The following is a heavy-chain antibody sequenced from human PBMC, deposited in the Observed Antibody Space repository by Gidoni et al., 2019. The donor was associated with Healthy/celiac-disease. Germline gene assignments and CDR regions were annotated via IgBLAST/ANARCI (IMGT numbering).Heavy chain of an antibody. V-gene: IGHV3-30-3*01. CDR1: GFTFTSDA. CDR2: ISYDGSNK. J-gene: IGHJ6*03. CDR3: AREGEEGFYYYYMDV. Sequence: QVQQVESGGGVVQHGRALRLSCAAAGFTFTSDAMHWVRQAQGTGLEWVAVISYDGSNKCYADSVKGRFTISRDNSKNTLYLQMNSLRAEDTAVYYCAREGEEGFYYYYMDVWSKGTTVTVSS.